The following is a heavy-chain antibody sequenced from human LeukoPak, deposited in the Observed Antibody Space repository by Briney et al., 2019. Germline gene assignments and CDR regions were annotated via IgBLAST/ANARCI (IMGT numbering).Heavy chain of an antibody. CDR3: ARGLRGATVGY. CDR1: GGSISSYY. D-gene: IGHD1-26*01. CDR2: INHSGST. Sequence: PSETLSLTCTVSGGSISSYYWSSIRQPPGKGLERIGEINHSGSTNYNPSLKSRVTISVDTSKNQFSLKLSSVTAADTAVYYCARGLRGATVGYWGQGTLVTVSS. V-gene: IGHV4-34*01. J-gene: IGHJ4*02.